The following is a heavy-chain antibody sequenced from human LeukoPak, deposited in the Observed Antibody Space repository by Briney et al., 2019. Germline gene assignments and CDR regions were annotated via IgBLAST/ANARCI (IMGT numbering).Heavy chain of an antibody. CDR2: ISSGSSYI. D-gene: IGHD6-13*01. CDR3: AREESSLFDS. J-gene: IGHJ4*02. V-gene: IGHV3-21*01. Sequence: GGSLRLPCAASGFTFNFYSIHWVRQAPGKGLEWVSSISSGSSYIFYADSVKGRFTISRDNAKNSLYLQMNSLRAEDTAVCYCAREESSLFDSWGQGTLVAVSS. CDR1: GFTFNFYS.